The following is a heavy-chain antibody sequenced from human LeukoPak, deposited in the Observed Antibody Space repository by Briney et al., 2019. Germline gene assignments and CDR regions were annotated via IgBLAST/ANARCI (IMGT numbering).Heavy chain of an antibody. D-gene: IGHD1-7*01. V-gene: IGHV4-34*01. Sequence: PSETLSLXCAVYGGSFSGYYWSWIRQPPGKVLEWIGEINHSGSTNYNPSLKSRVTISVDTSKNQFSLKLSSVTAADTAVSYCARVVNYRGDDYWGQGTLVTVSS. CDR1: GGSFSGYY. CDR3: ARVVNYRGDDY. CDR2: INHSGST. J-gene: IGHJ4*02.